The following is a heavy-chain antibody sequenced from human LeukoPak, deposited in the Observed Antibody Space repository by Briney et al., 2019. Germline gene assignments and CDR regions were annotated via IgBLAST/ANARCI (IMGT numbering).Heavy chain of an antibody. V-gene: IGHV1-2*02. J-gene: IGHJ3*02. D-gene: IGHD6-19*01. CDR3: ARGGSSGWYSYLAAFDI. Sequence: ASVKVSCKASGYTFTGYYMHWVRRAPGQGLEWMGWINPNSGGTNYAQKFQGRVTMTRDTSISTAYMELSRLRSDDTAVYYCARGGSSGWYSYLAAFDIWGQGTMVTVSS. CDR2: INPNSGGT. CDR1: GYTFTGYY.